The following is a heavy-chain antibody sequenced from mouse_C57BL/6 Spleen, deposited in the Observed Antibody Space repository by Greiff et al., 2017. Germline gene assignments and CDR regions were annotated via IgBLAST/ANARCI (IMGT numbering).Heavy chain of an antibody. Sequence: VQLQQSGADLARPGASVKLSCKASGYTFTTYGITWVKQRTGQGLEWIGEIYPRSGNIYYNEKFKGKATLTAVKSSSTAYMELRSLTSEDSAVYFCARYDYYYGSSPYYFDYWGQGTTLTVSS. CDR2: IYPRSGNI. CDR3: ARYDYYYGSSPYYFDY. CDR1: GYTFTTYG. D-gene: IGHD1-1*01. V-gene: IGHV1-81*01. J-gene: IGHJ2*01.